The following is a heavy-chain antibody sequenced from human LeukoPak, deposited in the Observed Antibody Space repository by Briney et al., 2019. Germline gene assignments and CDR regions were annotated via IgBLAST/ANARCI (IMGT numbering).Heavy chain of an antibody. Sequence: GGSLRLSCAASGFTFSSYRMNWVRQAPGKGLEWVANIRQDGDTKYYVDSVKDRYTISRDNAMNSLYLQMNSLRAEDTAIYYCARSLPYGTTWYGRSDFWGQGTLVTVSS. CDR1: GFTFSSYR. V-gene: IGHV3-7*03. J-gene: IGHJ4*02. D-gene: IGHD6-13*01. CDR3: ARSLPYGTTWYGRSDF. CDR2: IRQDGDTK.